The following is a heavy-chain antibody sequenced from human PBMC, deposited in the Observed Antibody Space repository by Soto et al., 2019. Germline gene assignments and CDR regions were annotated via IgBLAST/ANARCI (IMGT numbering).Heavy chain of an antibody. CDR2: INAFNGNT. Sequence: QVQLVQSGVEVKKPGASVKVSCKASGYTFTTFGITWVRQAPGQGLQWMGWINAFNGNTNYAQKLQGRVTMTTDTTTSTAYMEMGSLRSDDTAVYYCARPDAENFQKWGQGTLVPGS. V-gene: IGHV1-18*01. J-gene: IGHJ1*01. CDR1: GYTFTTFG. CDR3: ARPDAENFQK.